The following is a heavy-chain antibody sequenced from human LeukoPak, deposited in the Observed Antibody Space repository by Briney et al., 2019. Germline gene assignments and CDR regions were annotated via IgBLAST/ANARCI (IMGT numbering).Heavy chain of an antibody. CDR1: GFTFKTYN. D-gene: IGHD3-10*01. J-gene: IGHJ3*02. Sequence: PGGSLRLSCAASGFTFKTYNMNWVRQAPGKGLEWVSYISSSGTSMYYTDSVKGRFTISRDNAKNSLYLQMNSLRAEDTAVYYCARDRGVMTTDAFDIWGQGTMVTVSS. CDR2: ISSSGTSM. CDR3: ARDRGVMTTDAFDI. V-gene: IGHV3-48*04.